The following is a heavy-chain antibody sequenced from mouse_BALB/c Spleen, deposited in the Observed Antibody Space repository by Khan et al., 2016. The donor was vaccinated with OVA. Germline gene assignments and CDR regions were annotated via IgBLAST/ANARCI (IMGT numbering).Heavy chain of an antibody. Sequence: QIQLVQSGPELKKPGETVKISCKASRYTFTDYGMNWVKQAPGKGLKWMGWINTYTGEPKYADDFKGRFAFSAETSATTVFLQINNLKNEDMATYYCARSRGNYLLDHWGQGTTLTVSS. CDR3: ARSRGNYLLDH. V-gene: IGHV9-1*02. CDR1: RYTFTDYG. J-gene: IGHJ2*01. D-gene: IGHD2-1*01. CDR2: INTYTGEP.